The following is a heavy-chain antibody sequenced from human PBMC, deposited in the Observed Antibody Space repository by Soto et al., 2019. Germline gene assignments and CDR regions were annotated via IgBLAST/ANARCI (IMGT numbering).Heavy chain of an antibody. CDR3: ARVHSSSWYWFDP. CDR2: IYYRGIT. D-gene: IGHD6-13*01. Sequence: SETLSITGTVSVCSISSIGYYWSWIRHHPGKGLYCIGYIYYRGITYYNPSLKIRVTISGYTSKNQCSLKLSSVTAADTAVYYCARVHSSSWYWFDPWGQGTLVTVSS. CDR1: VCSISSIGYY. V-gene: IGHV4-31*03. J-gene: IGHJ5*02.